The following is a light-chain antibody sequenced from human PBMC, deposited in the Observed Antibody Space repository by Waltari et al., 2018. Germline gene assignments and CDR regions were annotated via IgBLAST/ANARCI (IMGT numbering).Light chain of an antibody. J-gene: IGLJ2*01. Sequence: QSALTQPASVSGSPGQSITISCTGTSSHGGGYNYVPWYQQHPGKAPKLMIYEVSNRPSGVSNRFSGSKSGNTASLTISGLQAEDEADYYCSSYTSSSIVVFGGGTKLTVL. V-gene: IGLV2-14*01. CDR2: EVS. CDR3: SSYTSSSIVV. CDR1: SSHGGGYNY.